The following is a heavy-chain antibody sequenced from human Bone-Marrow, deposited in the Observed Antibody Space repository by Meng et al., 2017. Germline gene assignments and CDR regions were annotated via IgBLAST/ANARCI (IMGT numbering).Heavy chain of an antibody. Sequence: ASVKVSCKASGYTFTGYYMHWVRQAPGQGLEWMGRINPNSGGTNYAQKFQGRVTMTRDTSISTAYMELSRLRSDDTAVYYCARGAHRGGSYFFDYWGQGTLVTVSS. CDR3: ARGAHRGGSYFFDY. J-gene: IGHJ4*02. D-gene: IGHD1-26*01. CDR2: INPNSGGT. V-gene: IGHV1-2*06. CDR1: GYTFTGYY.